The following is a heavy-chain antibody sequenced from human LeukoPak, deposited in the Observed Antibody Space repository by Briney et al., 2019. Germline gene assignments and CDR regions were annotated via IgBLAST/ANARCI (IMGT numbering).Heavy chain of an antibody. CDR1: GFTFSSYG. J-gene: IGHJ1*01. D-gene: IGHD6-19*01. CDR3: AKDLRDSSGWPEGFQH. Sequence: GGSLRLSCAASGFTFSSYGMHWVRQAPGKGLEWVAFIRYDGSNEYYADSVKGRFTIFRDNSKNTLYLQMNSLRAEDTAVYYCAKDLRDSSGWPEGFQHWGQGTLVTVSS. CDR2: IRYDGSNE. V-gene: IGHV3-30*02.